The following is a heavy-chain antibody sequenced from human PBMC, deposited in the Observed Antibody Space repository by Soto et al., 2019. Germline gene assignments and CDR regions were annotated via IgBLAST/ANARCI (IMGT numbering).Heavy chain of an antibody. D-gene: IGHD3-16*01. CDR1: GFTFTNYV. J-gene: IGHJ4*02. Sequence: EVHLLESGGGLAQPGGSLRLSCAASGFTFTNYVMNWVRQAPGKGLEWVSAINGGGTTYYTDSVKGRFTISRDNSKNTVFLQMSSLRAEDTAMYYCARDQIGYGRFDYWGQGTQVAVPS. CDR3: ARDQIGYGRFDY. V-gene: IGHV3-23*01. CDR2: INGGGTT.